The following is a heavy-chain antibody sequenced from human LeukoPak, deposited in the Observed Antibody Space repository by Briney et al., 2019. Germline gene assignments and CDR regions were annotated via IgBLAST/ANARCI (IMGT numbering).Heavy chain of an antibody. Sequence: GGSLRLSCASSGFAFSSYEMNWVRQAPGKGLEWVSYISSSGSIIYYADSVKGRFTISRDNAKNSLFLLMNSLRVEDTAVYYCARTMWGFDYRGQGTLVTVSS. CDR3: ARTMWGFDY. V-gene: IGHV3-48*03. CDR1: GFAFSSYE. D-gene: IGHD7-27*01. J-gene: IGHJ4*02. CDR2: ISSSGSII.